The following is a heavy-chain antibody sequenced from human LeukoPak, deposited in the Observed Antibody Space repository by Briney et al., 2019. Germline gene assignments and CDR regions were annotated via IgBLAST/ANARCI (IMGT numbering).Heavy chain of an antibody. D-gene: IGHD2/OR15-2a*01. J-gene: IGHJ4*02. Sequence: QPGGSLRLSCQASGFTLSDYWIHWVRQAPGKGLVWVSRITHGGDSAEYAGSVEGRFTTSRDNAKNTVYLQLNSLRAEDTAVYYCARDSGVSTPLDHWGQGALVTVSS. CDR2: ITHGGDSA. CDR1: GFTLSDYW. CDR3: ARDSGVSTPLDH. V-gene: IGHV3-74*03.